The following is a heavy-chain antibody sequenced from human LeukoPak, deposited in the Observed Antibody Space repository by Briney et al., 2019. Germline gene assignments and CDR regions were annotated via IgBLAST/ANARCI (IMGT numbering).Heavy chain of an antibody. J-gene: IGHJ3*02. CDR3: ARDNNGDRDAFDI. CDR1: GGSFSGYY. V-gene: IGHV4-34*01. CDR2: INHSGST. Sequence: PSETLSLTCAVYGGSFSGYYWSWIRQPPGKGLEWIGEINHSGSTNYNPSLKSRVTISVDTSKNQFSLKLSSVTAADTAVYYCARDNNGDRDAFDIWGQGTMVTVSS. D-gene: IGHD4-17*01.